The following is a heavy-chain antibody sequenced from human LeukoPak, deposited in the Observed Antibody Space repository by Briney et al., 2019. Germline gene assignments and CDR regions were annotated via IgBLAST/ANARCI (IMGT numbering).Heavy chain of an antibody. CDR2: ISAYNGNT. J-gene: IGHJ4*02. D-gene: IGHD2-2*01. CDR1: GYTFTSYG. Sequence: GASVKVSCKASGYTFTSYGISWVRQAPGQGLEWMGWISAYNGNTNYAQKLQGRVTMTTDTSTSTAYMELRSLRSDDTAVYYCARDRDIRVCTSCYDPELDYWGQGTLVTVSS. CDR3: ARDRDIRVCTSCYDPELDY. V-gene: IGHV1-18*01.